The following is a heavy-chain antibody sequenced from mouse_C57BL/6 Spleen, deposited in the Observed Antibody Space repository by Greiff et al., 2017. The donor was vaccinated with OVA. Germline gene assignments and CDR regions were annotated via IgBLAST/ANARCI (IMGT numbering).Heavy chain of an antibody. CDR1: GYTFTSYW. CDR3: ARNYYGSSYDIDY. Sequence: VKLMESGAELAKPGASVKLSCKASGYTFTSYWMHWVKQRPGQGLEWIGYINPSSGYTKYNQKFKDKATLTADKSSSTAYMQLSSLTYEDSAVYYCARNYYGSSYDIDYWGQGTTLTVSS. J-gene: IGHJ2*01. CDR2: INPSSGYT. V-gene: IGHV1-7*01. D-gene: IGHD1-1*01.